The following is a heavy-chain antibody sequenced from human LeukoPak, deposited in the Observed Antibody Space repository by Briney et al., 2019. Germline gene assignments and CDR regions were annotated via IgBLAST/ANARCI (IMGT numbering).Heavy chain of an antibody. Sequence: GGSLRLSCAASGFTFSDYYMSWIRQAPGKGLEWVSYISSSGSTIYYADSVKGRFTISRDNSKNTLYLQMNSLRAEDTAVYYCAKGPLNCGGDCYPSYNWFDPWGQGTLVTVSS. D-gene: IGHD2-21*01. CDR2: ISSSGSTI. CDR3: AKGPLNCGGDCYPSYNWFDP. J-gene: IGHJ5*02. V-gene: IGHV3-11*01. CDR1: GFTFSDYY.